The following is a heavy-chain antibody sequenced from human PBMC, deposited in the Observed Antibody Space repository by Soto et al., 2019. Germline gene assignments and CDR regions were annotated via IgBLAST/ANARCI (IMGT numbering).Heavy chain of an antibody. CDR3: ARVPGYYDSSGFIGFDS. V-gene: IGHV2-70*01. D-gene: IGHD3-22*01. J-gene: IGHJ4*02. CDR1: GFSLNSNGMC. CDR2: IDWDDDK. Sequence: SGPTLVNPTQTLTPTCTFSGFSLNSNGMCVNWIRQPPGKALEWLALIDWDDDKNYSTSLKTRLTISKDTSKNQVVLTMTNMDPVDTATYYCARVPGYYDSSGFIGFDSWGQGTLVTVSS.